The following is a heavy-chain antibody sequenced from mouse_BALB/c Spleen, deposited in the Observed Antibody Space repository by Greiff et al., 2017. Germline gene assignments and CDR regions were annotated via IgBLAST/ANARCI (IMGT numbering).Heavy chain of an antibody. D-gene: IGHD2-3*01. Sequence: VQLQQSGTVLARPGASVKMSCKASGYSFTSYWMHWVKQRPGQGLEWIGAIYPGNSDTSYNQKFKGKAKLTAVTSASTAYMELSSLTNEDSAVYYCTRGGYDGYAWFAYWGQGTLVTVSA. CDR3: TRGGYDGYAWFAY. J-gene: IGHJ3*01. CDR1: GYSFTSYW. V-gene: IGHV1-5*01. CDR2: IYPGNSDT.